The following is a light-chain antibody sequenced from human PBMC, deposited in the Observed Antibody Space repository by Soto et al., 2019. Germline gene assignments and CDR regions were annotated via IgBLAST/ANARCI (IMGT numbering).Light chain of an antibody. CDR1: QSVRSTS. J-gene: IGKJ1*01. CDR2: GAS. Sequence: EVVLTQSPVTLSLTPWERATLSCRASQSVRSTSLVWYQQKPAQAPRLLIYGASIRATGIPDRFSGSGSGTDFTLTISRLEPEDFALYYCQQYHTSPLTFGQGTKV. CDR3: QQYHTSPLT. V-gene: IGKV3-20*01.